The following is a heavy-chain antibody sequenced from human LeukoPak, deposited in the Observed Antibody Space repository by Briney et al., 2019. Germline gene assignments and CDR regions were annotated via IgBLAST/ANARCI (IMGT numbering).Heavy chain of an antibody. CDR2: MGDRAVGT. J-gene: IGHJ3*01. D-gene: IGHD3-22*01. CDR3: AKAVTMILVVSAFDL. CDR1: GFTFSNYA. Sequence: PGGSLRLSCASSGFTFSNYAMSWVRQAPGKGLEWVSTMGDRAVGTFYADSVKGRFTISRDNSENTLHLEMNSLRDEDTAVCFCAKAVTMILVVSAFDLWGQGTMVTVSS. V-gene: IGHV3-23*01.